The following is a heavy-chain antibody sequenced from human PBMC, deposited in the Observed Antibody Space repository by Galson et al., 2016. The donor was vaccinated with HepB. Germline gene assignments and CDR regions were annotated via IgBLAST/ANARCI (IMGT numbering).Heavy chain of an antibody. J-gene: IGHJ4*02. V-gene: IGHV3-15*01. CDR3: TPRSF. CDR2: IKSKSDGGTA. Sequence: SLRLSCAASGFTFSSYSMNWVRQAPGKGLEYLGHIKSKSDGGTADYATPVKGRFTIFRDDSKNTLYLQMNSLRIEDTAVYYCTPRSFWGPGTLVTVSS. CDR1: GFTFSSYS.